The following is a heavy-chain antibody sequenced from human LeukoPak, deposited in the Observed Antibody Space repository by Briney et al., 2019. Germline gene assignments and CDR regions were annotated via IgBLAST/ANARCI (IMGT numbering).Heavy chain of an antibody. V-gene: IGHV3-23*01. J-gene: IGHJ4*02. CDR1: GFTFSSYA. CDR3: AKDLGGRWLQPDS. CDR2: ISGSGTNT. D-gene: IGHD5-24*01. Sequence: PGGSLRLSCAASGFTFSSYAMSWVRQAPGKGLEWVSAISGSGTNTYYADSVKGRFTISRDNSRNTLYLQMNSLRAEDTAVYSCAKDLGGRWLQPDSWGQGTLVTVSS.